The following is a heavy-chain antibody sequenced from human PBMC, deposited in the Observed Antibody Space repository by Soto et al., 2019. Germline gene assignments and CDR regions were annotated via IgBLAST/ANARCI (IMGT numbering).Heavy chain of an antibody. Sequence: PGGSLRLSCAASGFTFSSYEMNWVRQAPGKGLEWVSYISSSGSTIYYADSVKGRFTISRDNAKNSLYLQMNSLRAEDTAVYYCARSYYYDSSGYYYEYFQHWGQGTLVTVSS. D-gene: IGHD3-22*01. CDR3: ARSYYYDSSGYYYEYFQH. CDR1: GFTFSSYE. V-gene: IGHV3-48*03. J-gene: IGHJ1*01. CDR2: ISSSGSTI.